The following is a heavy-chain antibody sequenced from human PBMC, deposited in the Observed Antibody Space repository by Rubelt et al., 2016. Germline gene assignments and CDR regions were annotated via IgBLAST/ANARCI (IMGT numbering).Heavy chain of an antibody. Sequence: MQLVQSGPEVKKPGTSVKVSCKASGFTFTSSAVQWVRQARGQRLEWIGWIVVGSGNTNYAQKFQERVTITRDMSTSTAYMELSSLRSEDTAVYYCARDLRYCSGGSCYLGIYGMDVWGQGTTVTVSS. J-gene: IGHJ6*02. D-gene: IGHD2-15*01. CDR2: IVVGSGNT. CDR3: ARDLRYCSGGSCYLGIYGMDV. V-gene: IGHV1-58*01. CDR1: GFTFTSSA.